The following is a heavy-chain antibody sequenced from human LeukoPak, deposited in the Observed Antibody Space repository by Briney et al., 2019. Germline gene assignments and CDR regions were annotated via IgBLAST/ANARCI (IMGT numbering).Heavy chain of an antibody. V-gene: IGHV3-30*18. Sequence: PGGSLRLSCAASGFTFRNYGMHWVRRAPGKGLEWVTGMSHDENKKYYADSVKGRFTISRDNSKSTVYLQMNSLSTEDTAVYYCTKGGGTYYNPFDPWGQGTLVTVSS. J-gene: IGHJ5*02. D-gene: IGHD3-10*01. CDR2: MSHDENKK. CDR1: GFTFRNYG. CDR3: TKGGGTYYNPFDP.